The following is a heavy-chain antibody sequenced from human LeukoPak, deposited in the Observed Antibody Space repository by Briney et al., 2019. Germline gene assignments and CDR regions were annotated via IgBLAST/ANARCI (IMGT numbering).Heavy chain of an antibody. CDR2: ISGGGGST. V-gene: IGHV3-23*01. CDR3: AKLMGYNYDYGMDV. D-gene: IGHD2-8*01. J-gene: IGHJ6*02. CDR1: GFTFRSYA. Sequence: GGSLRLSCAASGFTFRSYAMSWVRQAPGKGLEWASTISGGGGSTYYTDSVKGRFTISRDNSRNTLYLQMNSLRAEDTALYYCAKLMGYNYDYGMDVWGQGTTVTVSS.